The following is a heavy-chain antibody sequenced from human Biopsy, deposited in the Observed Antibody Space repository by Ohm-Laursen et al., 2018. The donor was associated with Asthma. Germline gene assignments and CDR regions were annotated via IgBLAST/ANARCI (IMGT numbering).Heavy chain of an antibody. V-gene: IGHV4-61*05. J-gene: IGHJ2*01. Sequence: SDTLSLTCIVSGDAMSTSGSYWGWIRQPPGKGLAWVSYISYSGSTDYNPSLKSRLTISMDTSKNQFSLKLSSVTAADTAVYYCARAVSSSSYWYFDLWGRGDLVTVSS. D-gene: IGHD6-6*01. CDR2: ISYSGST. CDR3: ARAVSSSSYWYFDL. CDR1: GDAMSTSGSY.